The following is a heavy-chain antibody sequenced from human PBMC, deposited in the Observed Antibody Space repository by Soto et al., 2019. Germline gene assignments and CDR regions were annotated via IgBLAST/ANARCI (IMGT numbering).Heavy chain of an antibody. CDR1: GFTFSNAW. Sequence: GGSLRLSCAASGFTFSNAWMSWVRQAPGKGLEWVGRIKSKTDGGTTDYAAPVKGRFTISRDDSKNTLYLQMNSLKTEDTAVYYCTTDRRGIASVQYYYGMDVWGQGTTVTGSS. D-gene: IGHD6-13*01. CDR2: IKSKTDGGTT. V-gene: IGHV3-15*01. CDR3: TTDRRGIASVQYYYGMDV. J-gene: IGHJ6*02.